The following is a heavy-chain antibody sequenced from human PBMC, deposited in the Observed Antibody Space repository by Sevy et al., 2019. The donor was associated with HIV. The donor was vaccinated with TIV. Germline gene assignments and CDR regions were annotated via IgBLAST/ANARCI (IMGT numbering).Heavy chain of an antibody. CDR2: IKQEGSEK. D-gene: IGHD6-13*01. J-gene: IGHJ5*01. CDR3: ARRSPAGTRNWFDS. V-gene: IGHV3-7*02. Sequence: GGSLRLSCAASGFSFSNYWMSWVRQTPGKGLEWVANIKQEGSEKYYVDSVKGRFTVSRDNAQNSLSLQMNTLTAEDTAVYYCARRSPAGTRNWFDSWGQGTLVTVSS. CDR1: GFSFSNYW.